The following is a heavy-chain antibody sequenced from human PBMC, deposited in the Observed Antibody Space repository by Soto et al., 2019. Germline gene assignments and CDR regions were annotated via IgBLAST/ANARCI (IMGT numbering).Heavy chain of an antibody. CDR2: ISYDGSKT. J-gene: IGHJ4*02. Sequence: QVQLVESGGGVVQPGRSLRLSCAASGFTFSCCGMHWVRQAPGKGLERVAVISYDGSKTYYGDSVKGRFTISRDNSKNTLYLQMNSLRAEDTAVYYCAKGGSSSSGAYFDYWGQGTLVTVSS. D-gene: IGHD6-6*01. CDR1: GFTFSCCG. CDR3: AKGGSSSSGAYFDY. V-gene: IGHV3-30*18.